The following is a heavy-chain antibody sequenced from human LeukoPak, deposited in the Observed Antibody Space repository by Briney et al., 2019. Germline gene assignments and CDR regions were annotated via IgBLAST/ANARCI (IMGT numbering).Heavy chain of an antibody. V-gene: IGHV3-72*01. CDR2: GKNKAIRDTT. CDR1: CEHS. CDR3: ARDYNDSSRLDY. D-gene: IGHD3-22*01. Sequence: CEHSMYSERQAPRTAMEWVGRGKNKAIRDTTQYTSSLSGRFPLSRDDSKSTLYLQMNSLKTEHTAVYYCARDYNDSSRLDYCGQGTLVTVSS. J-gene: IGHJ4*02.